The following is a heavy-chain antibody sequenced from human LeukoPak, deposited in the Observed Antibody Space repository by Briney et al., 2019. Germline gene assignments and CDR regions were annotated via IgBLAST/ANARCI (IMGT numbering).Heavy chain of an antibody. Sequence: ETLSLTCTVSGGSISSYYWSWIRQPPGKGLEWIGYIYYSGTTNYNPSLKSRVTISVVTSKSQFSLKLSSVTAADTAVYYCASDTRPAHYYVSSGQDWYFDLWGRGTLVTVSS. CDR3: ASDTRPAHYYVSSGQDWYFDL. CDR2: IYYSGTT. CDR1: GGSISSYY. J-gene: IGHJ2*01. V-gene: IGHV4-59*01. D-gene: IGHD3-22*01.